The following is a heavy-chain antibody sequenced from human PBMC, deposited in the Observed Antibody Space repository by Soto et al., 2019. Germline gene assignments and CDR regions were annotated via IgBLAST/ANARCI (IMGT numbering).Heavy chain of an antibody. V-gene: IGHV3-33*01. CDR1: GFTFSSYG. CDR2: IWYDGSNK. CDR3: ARDGFPSRSWNDY. D-gene: IGHD6-13*01. Sequence: QVQLVESGGGVVQPGRSLRLSCAASGFTFSSYGMHWVRQAPGKGLEWVAVIWYDGSNKYYADSVKGRFTISRDNSKNTLYLQMNSLRAEDTAVYYCARDGFPSRSWNDYWGQGTLVTVSS. J-gene: IGHJ4*02.